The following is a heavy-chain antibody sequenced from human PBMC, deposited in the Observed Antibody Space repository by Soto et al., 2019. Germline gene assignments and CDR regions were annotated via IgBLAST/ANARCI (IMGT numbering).Heavy chain of an antibody. CDR2: INPNSGGT. V-gene: IGHV1-2*02. D-gene: IGHD3-9*01. Sequence: QVQLVQSGAEVKKPGASVKVSCKASGYTFTGYYMHWVRQAPGQGLEWMGWINPNSGGTNYAQKFQGRVTMTRDTSISTAYVELSRLRADDKAVYYCARVTYYYDILTGMTPNAFDIWGQGTIVTVSS. J-gene: IGHJ3*02. CDR3: ARVTYYYDILTGMTPNAFDI. CDR1: GYTFTGYY.